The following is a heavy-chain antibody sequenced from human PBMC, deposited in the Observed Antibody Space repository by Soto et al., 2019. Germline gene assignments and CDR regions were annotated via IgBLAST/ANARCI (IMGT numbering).Heavy chain of an antibody. D-gene: IGHD2-15*01. CDR1: GYTFTGYY. CDR2: INPNSGGT. J-gene: IGHJ4*02. CDR3: ARVPPTQYCSGGSCPEFDS. Sequence: QVQLVQSGAEVKKPGASVKVSCKASGYTFTGYYMHWVRQAPGQGLEWMGWINPNSGGTNYAQKCQGRVTMTRDTSISTAHMELSRLRSDDTAVYYCARVPPTQYCSGGSCPEFDSWGQGTLVTVSS. V-gene: IGHV1-2*02.